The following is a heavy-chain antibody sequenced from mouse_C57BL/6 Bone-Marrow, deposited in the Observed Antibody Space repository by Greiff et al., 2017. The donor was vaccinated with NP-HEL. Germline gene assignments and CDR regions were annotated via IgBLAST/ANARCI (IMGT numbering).Heavy chain of an antibody. Sequence: VQLQQSGAELVMPGASVKLSCKASGYTFTSYWMHWVKQRPGQGLEWIGEIDPSDSYTNYNQKFKGKSTLTVDKSSSTAYMQLSSLTSEDSAVYYCARSRIYYYGSSYGYFDVWGTGTTVTVSS. V-gene: IGHV1-69*01. CDR1: GYTFTSYW. J-gene: IGHJ1*03. CDR3: ARSRIYYYGSSYGYFDV. D-gene: IGHD1-1*01. CDR2: IDPSDSYT.